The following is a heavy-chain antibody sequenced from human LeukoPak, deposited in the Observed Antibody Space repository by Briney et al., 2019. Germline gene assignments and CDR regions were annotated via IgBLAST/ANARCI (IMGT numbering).Heavy chain of an antibody. D-gene: IGHD6-13*01. CDR1: GFTFSSYA. V-gene: IGHV3-23*01. CDR3: AKVVQQLVRRTNFDY. CDR2: ISGSGVTT. J-gene: IGHJ4*02. Sequence: GGSLRLSCAASGFTFSSYAMSWVRQAPGKGLEWVSGISGSGVTTYYADSVKGRFTISRDNSNNTLYLHMSSLRAGDTAVYYCAKVVQQLVRRTNFDYWGQGALVTVSS.